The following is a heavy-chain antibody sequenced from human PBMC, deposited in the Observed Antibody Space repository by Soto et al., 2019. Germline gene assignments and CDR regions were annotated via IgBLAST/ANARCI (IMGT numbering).Heavy chain of an antibody. Sequence: QVQLQESGPGLVKPSQTLSLTCTVSGGSINSDEFYWTWIRQPPGKGLEWIGYIYYSGTTYYTPSLESRVSMSMDTSKNQFSLRLNSVTAADTAVYFCARVTFHNILTGYYRVGWFDPWGQGTLVTVSS. CDR1: GGSINSDEFY. D-gene: IGHD3-9*01. J-gene: IGHJ5*02. V-gene: IGHV4-30-4*01. CDR3: ARVTFHNILTGYYRVGWFDP. CDR2: IYYSGTT.